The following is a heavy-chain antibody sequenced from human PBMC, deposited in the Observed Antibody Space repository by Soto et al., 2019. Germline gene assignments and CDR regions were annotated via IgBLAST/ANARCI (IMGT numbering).Heavy chain of an antibody. J-gene: IGHJ5*02. CDR2: IIPIFGTA. Sequence: ASVKVSCKASGGTFSSYAISWVRQAPGQGLEWMGGIIPIFGTANYAQKFQGRVTITADKSTSTAYMELSSLRSEDTAVYYCARGYCSGGSCSKWFDPWGQGTLVTVSS. D-gene: IGHD2-15*01. V-gene: IGHV1-69*06. CDR3: ARGYCSGGSCSKWFDP. CDR1: GGTFSSYA.